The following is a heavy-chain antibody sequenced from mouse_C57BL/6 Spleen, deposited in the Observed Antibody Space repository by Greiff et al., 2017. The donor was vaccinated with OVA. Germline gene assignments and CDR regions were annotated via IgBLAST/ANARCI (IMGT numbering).Heavy chain of an antibody. D-gene: IGHD1-1*01. CDR2: ISYDGSN. V-gene: IGHV3-6*01. CDR3: AKIYYDDAMDY. CDR1: GYSITSGYY. Sequence: EVQLVESGPGLVKPSQSLSLTCSVTGYSITSGYYWNWIRQFPGNKLEWMGYISYDGSNNYNPSLKNRISITRDTSKNQFFLKLNSVTTEDTATYYCAKIYYDDAMDYWGQGTSVTVSS. J-gene: IGHJ4*01.